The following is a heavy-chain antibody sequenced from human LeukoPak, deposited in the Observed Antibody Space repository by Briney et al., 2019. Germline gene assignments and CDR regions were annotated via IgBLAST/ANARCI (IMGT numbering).Heavy chain of an antibody. V-gene: IGHV4-39*01. CDR3: ARHGSYPFPIDY. Sequence: SETLSLTCTVSGGSISSSSYYWGWIRQPPGKGLEWIGSIYYSGSTYYNPSLKSRVTISVDTSKNQFSLKLSSVTAADTAVYYCARHGSYPFPIDYWGQGTLVTVSS. CDR2: IYYSGST. J-gene: IGHJ4*02. D-gene: IGHD1-26*01. CDR1: GGSISSSSYY.